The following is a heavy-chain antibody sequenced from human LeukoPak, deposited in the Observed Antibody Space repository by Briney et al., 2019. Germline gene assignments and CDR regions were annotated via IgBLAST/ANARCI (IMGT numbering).Heavy chain of an antibody. CDR3: ARDYGDYKFDY. J-gene: IGHJ4*02. Sequence: GGSLRLSCAASGFTFSSYGMHWVRQAPGKGLEWVAVISYDGSNKYYADSVKGRFTISRDNSKNTLYLQMNSLRAEDTAVYYCARDYGDYKFDYWGQGTLVTVSS. CDR2: ISYDGSNK. D-gene: IGHD4-17*01. V-gene: IGHV3-30*03. CDR1: GFTFSSYG.